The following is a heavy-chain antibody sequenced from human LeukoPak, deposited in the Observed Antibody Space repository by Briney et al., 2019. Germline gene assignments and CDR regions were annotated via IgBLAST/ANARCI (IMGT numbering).Heavy chain of an antibody. CDR3: ASNSEWFRDVMGLMPYYYYGMDV. V-gene: IGHV4-34*01. Sequence: PSETLSLTCAVYGGSFSGYFWNWIRQPPGKGLEWIGEINHSGSTNYKPSLKSRVTISVDTSKNQFSLKLSSVTAADTAVYYCASNSEWFRDVMGLMPYYYYGMDVWGQGTTVTVSS. J-gene: IGHJ6*02. CDR2: INHSGST. CDR1: GGSFSGYF. D-gene: IGHD3-10*01.